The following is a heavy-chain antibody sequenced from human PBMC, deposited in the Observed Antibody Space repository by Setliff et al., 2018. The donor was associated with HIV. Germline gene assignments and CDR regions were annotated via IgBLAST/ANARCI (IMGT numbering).Heavy chain of an antibody. V-gene: IGHV1-3*01. CDR1: GYTFSTYS. CDR3: ARVYCSGGACYSLNS. CDR2: INPGSGNT. Sequence: GASVKVSCKASGYTFSTYSIHWVRQAPGQRLEWMGWINPGSGNTQYSQKLQGRITITRDSSASIVYLELSSLRFEDTAVYYCARVYCSGGACYSLNSWGQGALVTVSS. J-gene: IGHJ4*02. D-gene: IGHD2-15*01.